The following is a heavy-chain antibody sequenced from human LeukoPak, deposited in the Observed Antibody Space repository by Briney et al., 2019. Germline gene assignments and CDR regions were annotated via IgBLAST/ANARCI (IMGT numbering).Heavy chain of an antibody. D-gene: IGHD6-13*01. Sequence: SETLSLTCTVSGGSISSDYWTWIRQVAGEGLEWLGRMYASGNSNYNPFLKSRVTMSLDTSKNQFSLKLSSVTAADTAVYYCARGWAPREQQSSFDYWGQGTLVTLSS. CDR3: ARGWAPREQQSSFDY. CDR1: GGSISSDY. CDR2: MYASGNS. J-gene: IGHJ4*02. V-gene: IGHV4-4*07.